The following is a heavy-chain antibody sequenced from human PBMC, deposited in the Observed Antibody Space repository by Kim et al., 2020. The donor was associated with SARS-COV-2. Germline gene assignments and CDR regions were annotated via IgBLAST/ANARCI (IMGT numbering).Heavy chain of an antibody. V-gene: IGHV3-23*01. D-gene: IGHD7-27*01. J-gene: IGHJ4*02. CDR3: AKRMSGDY. Sequence: GATTYDASSVKGRLTISRDNSKNTLYLQMNSLRAEDTAVYYCAKRMSGDYWGQGTLVTVSS. CDR2: GATT.